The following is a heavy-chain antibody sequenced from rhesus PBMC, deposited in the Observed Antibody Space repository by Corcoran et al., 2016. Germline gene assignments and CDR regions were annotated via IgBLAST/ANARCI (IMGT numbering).Heavy chain of an antibody. CDR3: AREKRTAGTDFFY. J-gene: IGHJ4*01. CDR1: GYSISSNY. D-gene: IGHD1-1*01. CDR2: IYGSSWRT. Sequence: QVQLQESGPGLVKPSETLSLTCAVSGYSISSNYWSWIRQPPGKGLEWIGYIYGSSWRTYYNPSLKGRVTISTDTSKTPFSLTLSSVTAADTAVYYCAREKRTAGTDFFYWGQGVLVTVSS. V-gene: IGHV4-147*01.